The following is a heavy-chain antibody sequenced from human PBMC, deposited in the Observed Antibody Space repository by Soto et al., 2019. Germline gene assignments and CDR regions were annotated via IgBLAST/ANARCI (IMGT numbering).Heavy chain of an antibody. D-gene: IGHD3-22*01. CDR2: IVVGSGNT. CDR3: AADRRTYYYDSSGEGY. J-gene: IGHJ4*02. CDR1: GFTFTSSA. V-gene: IGHV1-58*01. Sequence: QMQLVQSGPEVKKPGTSVKVSCKASGFTFTSSAVQWVRQARGQRLAWIGWIVVGSGNTNYAQKFQERVTITRDMSTSTAYMELSSLRSEDTAVYYCAADRRTYYYDSSGEGYWGQGTLVTVSS.